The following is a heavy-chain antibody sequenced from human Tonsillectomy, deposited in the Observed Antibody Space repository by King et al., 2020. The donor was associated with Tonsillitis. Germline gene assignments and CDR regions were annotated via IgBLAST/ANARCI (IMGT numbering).Heavy chain of an antibody. CDR2: INSSSGTI. V-gene: IGHV3-48*02. CDR3: ASYCSSASCYIGFDY. Sequence: VQLVESGGGLVQPGGSLRLSCAASGFTFSNYGMNWVRQAPGKGLEWVSYINSSSGTIYYADSVKGRFTISRDNAKNSLFLQMNGLRDEDTAVYYCASYCSSASCYIGFDYWGQGTLVTVSS. D-gene: IGHD2-2*02. CDR1: GFTFSNYG. J-gene: IGHJ4*02.